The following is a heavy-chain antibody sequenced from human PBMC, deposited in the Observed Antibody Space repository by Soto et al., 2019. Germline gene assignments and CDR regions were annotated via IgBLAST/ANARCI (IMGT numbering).Heavy chain of an antibody. V-gene: IGHV1-69*06. Sequence: ASVKVSCKASGGTFSSYAISWVRQAPGQGLEWMGGIIPIFGTANYAQKFQGKVTITADKSTSTAYMELSSLRSEDTAVYYCARGPPLTYYDFWSGYYEGYYYYGMDVWGQGTTVTVSS. CDR3: ARGPPLTYYDFWSGYYEGYYYYGMDV. CDR1: GGTFSSYA. J-gene: IGHJ6*02. CDR2: IIPIFGTA. D-gene: IGHD3-3*01.